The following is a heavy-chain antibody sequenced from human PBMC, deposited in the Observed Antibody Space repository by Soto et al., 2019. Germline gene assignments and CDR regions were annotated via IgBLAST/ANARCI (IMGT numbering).Heavy chain of an antibody. V-gene: IGHV3-74*01. Sequence: LRLSCAASGFTFSTYWMHWVRQPPGKGLVWVSRINSDGSVTSYADSVKGRFTISRDNAKNTVYLQMDSLRAEDTAVYYCTSSSPRLYGDYDWGQGTLVTVYS. CDR2: INSDGSVT. J-gene: IGHJ4*02. CDR1: GFTFSTYW. D-gene: IGHD4-17*01. CDR3: TSSSPRLYGDYD.